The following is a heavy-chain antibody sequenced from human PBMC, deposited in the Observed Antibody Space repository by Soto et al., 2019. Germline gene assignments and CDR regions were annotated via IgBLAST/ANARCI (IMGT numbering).Heavy chain of an antibody. CDR2: IYYSGST. CDR3: ARSSSWYGWFDP. CDR1: GGSISSGGYY. J-gene: IGHJ5*02. D-gene: IGHD6-13*01. Sequence: PSETLSLTCTVSGGSISSGGYYCSWIRQHPGKGLEWIGYIYYSGSTYYNPSLKSRVTISVDTSKNQFSLKLSSVTAADTAVYYCARSSSWYGWFDPWGQGTLVTVSS. V-gene: IGHV4-31*03.